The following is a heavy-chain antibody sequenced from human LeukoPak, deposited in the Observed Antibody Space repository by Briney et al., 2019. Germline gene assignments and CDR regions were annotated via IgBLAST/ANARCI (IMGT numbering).Heavy chain of an antibody. J-gene: IGHJ4*02. CDR1: GFTFSSYA. CDR3: AKDRVGPKYYFDY. CDR2: ISGSGGST. D-gene: IGHD3-10*01. V-gene: IGHV3-23*01. Sequence: PGGSLRLSCAASGFTFSSYAMSWVRQAPGKGLEWVSAISGSGGSTYYADSVKGRFTISRDNSKNTLYLQMNSLRAEDMAVYYCAKDRVGPKYYFDYWGQGTLVTVSS.